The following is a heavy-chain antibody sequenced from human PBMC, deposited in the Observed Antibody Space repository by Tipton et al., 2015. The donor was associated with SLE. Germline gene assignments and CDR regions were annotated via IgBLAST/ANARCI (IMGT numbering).Heavy chain of an antibody. CDR1: GGSISSYY. Sequence: TLSLTCTVSGGSISSYYWSWIRQPPGKGLEWIGYIYYSGSTNYNPSLKSRVTISVDTSKNQFSLKLSSVTAADTAVYYCASHVTYYGSGRVWFDPWGQGTLVTVSS. J-gene: IGHJ5*02. CDR3: ASHVTYYGSGRVWFDP. CDR2: IYYSGST. V-gene: IGHV4-59*08. D-gene: IGHD3-10*01.